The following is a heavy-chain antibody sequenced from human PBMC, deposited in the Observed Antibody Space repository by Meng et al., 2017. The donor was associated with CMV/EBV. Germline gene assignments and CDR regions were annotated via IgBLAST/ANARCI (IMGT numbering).Heavy chain of an antibody. D-gene: IGHD3-16*01. CDR3: SRVGGGNWFDP. J-gene: IGHJ5*02. Sequence: QVKLGQSGAEVKKPGASVKCSFKACGYSFTCYCISWVRQAPREWLECRGWISAYIGNTNYAQKLQGRVTMTTDTSPSTAYMELRSVRSDDTAVYYCSRVGGGNWFDPWGQGTLVTVSS. V-gene: IGHV1-18*01. CDR1: GYSFTCYC. CDR2: ISAYIGNT.